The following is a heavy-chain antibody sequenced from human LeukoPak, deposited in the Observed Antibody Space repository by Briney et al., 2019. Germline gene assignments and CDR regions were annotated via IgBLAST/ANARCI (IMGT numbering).Heavy chain of an antibody. J-gene: IGHJ3*02. D-gene: IGHD3-22*01. CDR1: GFTFSSYW. CDR3: ARAGYYEANAFDI. V-gene: IGHV3-74*01. CDR2: INTDGSST. Sequence: GGSLRLSCAASGFTFSSYWMHWVRQAPGKGLVWVSRINTDGSSTSYADSVKGRFTISRDNAKNTLYLQMNSLRAEDTAVYYCARAGYYEANAFDIWGQGTMVTVSS.